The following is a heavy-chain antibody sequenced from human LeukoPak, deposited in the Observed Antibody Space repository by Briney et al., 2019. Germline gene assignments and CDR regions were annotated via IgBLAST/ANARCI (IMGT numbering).Heavy chain of an antibody. J-gene: IGHJ3*02. CDR1: AFTFSDSW. CDR2: VNSDGSST. CDR3: ARTLLRWDAFDT. Sequence: GGSLRLSGAASAFTFSDSWMHWVRQAPGKGLVWVSHVNSDGSSTSYADSVKGRFTISRDNAKNTLYLQMNSLRAEATAVYYCARTLLRWDAFDTWGQGTMVTVFS. V-gene: IGHV3-74*01. D-gene: IGHD2-15*01.